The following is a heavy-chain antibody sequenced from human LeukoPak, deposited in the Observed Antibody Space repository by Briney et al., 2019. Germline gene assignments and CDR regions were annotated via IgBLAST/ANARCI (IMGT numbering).Heavy chain of an antibody. CDR1: GFTFSSYA. Sequence: GGSLRVSCEASGFTFSSYAMAWVRQAPGKGLEWLSAISGGGVSTYYADSVKGRFTISRDNSKNTLFLQMSSLRAEDTAVYYCAKGYCSTTTCYPYYYMDVWGKGTTVTVSS. CDR2: ISGGGVST. CDR3: AKGYCSTTTCYPYYYMDV. D-gene: IGHD2-2*01. J-gene: IGHJ6*03. V-gene: IGHV3-23*01.